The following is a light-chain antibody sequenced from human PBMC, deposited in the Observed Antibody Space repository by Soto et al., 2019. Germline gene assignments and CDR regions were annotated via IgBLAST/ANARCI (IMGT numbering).Light chain of an antibody. J-gene: IGKJ1*01. V-gene: IGKV1-13*02. Sequence: IQMTQSPSSLSASVGDRVIITCRASQDIGSDLAWYQQKPGKAPKLLIYDASSLESGVPSRFSGSGSGTEFTLTISSMKPDDFATYYCQQYNSLWTFGQGTKVDIK. CDR3: QQYNSLWT. CDR2: DAS. CDR1: QDIGSD.